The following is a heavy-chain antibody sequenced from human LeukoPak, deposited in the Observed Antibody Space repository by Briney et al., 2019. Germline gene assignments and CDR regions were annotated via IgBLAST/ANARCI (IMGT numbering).Heavy chain of an antibody. CDR3: ARDAYYYGHPVNWFDP. V-gene: IGHV4-4*07. Sequence: SETLSLTCTVSGGSISRYYWSWIRQPAGKGLEWIGRIYTSGSTNYNPSLKSRVTMSVDTSKNQFSLKLSSVTAADTAVYYCARDAYYYGHPVNWFDPWGQGTLVTVSS. J-gene: IGHJ5*02. CDR2: IYTSGST. D-gene: IGHD3-10*01. CDR1: GGSISRYY.